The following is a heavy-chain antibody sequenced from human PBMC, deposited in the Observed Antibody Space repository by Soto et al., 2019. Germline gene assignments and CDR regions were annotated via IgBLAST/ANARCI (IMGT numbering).Heavy chain of an antibody. CDR3: ARSPTRTNYEDYFEP. D-gene: IGHD4-17*01. J-gene: IGHJ5*02. V-gene: IGHV3-66*01. CDR2: IYSGGGT. CDR1: GFTVSNNY. Sequence: GGSLRLSCAASGFTVSNNYMSWVRQAPGKGLEYVSVIYSGGGTYYADSVKGRFTISRDNSKNTLYLQMNSLGAEDTAVYYCARSPTRTNYEDYFEPWGQGTLVTVSS.